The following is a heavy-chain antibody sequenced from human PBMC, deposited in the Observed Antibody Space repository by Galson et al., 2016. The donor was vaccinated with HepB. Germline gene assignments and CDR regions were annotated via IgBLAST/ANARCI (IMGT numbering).Heavy chain of an antibody. CDR1: GFTFSSYE. J-gene: IGHJ4*02. CDR3: ARLKGLITDS. D-gene: IGHD3-16*01. V-gene: IGHV3-48*03. Sequence: SLRLSCAASGFTFSSYEMNWVRQAPGKGLEWVSHISSSGSVMYYADSVKGRFTISRDNAKNSLYLQMNSLRPGDTAVFFCARLKGLITDSWGQGTLVTVSS. CDR2: ISSSGSVM.